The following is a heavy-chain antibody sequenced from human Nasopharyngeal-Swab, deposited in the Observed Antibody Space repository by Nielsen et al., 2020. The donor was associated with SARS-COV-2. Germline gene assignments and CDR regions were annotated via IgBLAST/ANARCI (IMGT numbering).Heavy chain of an antibody. CDR1: GGSISSYY. CDR2: IYYSGST. CDR3: ARGEMATTSFDY. V-gene: IGHV4-59*01. D-gene: IGHD5-24*01. Sequence: GSLRLSCTVSGGSISSYYWSWIRQPPGKGLEWIGYIYYSGSTNYNPSLKSRVTISVDTSKSQCSLKLSSVTAADAAVYYCARGEMATTSFDYWGQGTLVTVSS. J-gene: IGHJ4*02.